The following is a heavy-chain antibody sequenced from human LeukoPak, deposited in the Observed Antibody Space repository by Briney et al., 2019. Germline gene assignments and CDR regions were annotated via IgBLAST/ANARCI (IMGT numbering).Heavy chain of an antibody. CDR3: ARAYSYYMDV. Sequence: PSETLSLTCSVSGGSVGGYYRSWIRQPPGKGLEWIGYIFYSGSATYNPSLKSRVTISVDTSKDQSSLKLNSVTDADTAVYYCARAYSYYMDVWGRGTTVTVSS. J-gene: IGHJ6*03. CDR1: GGSVGGYY. V-gene: IGHV4-59*02. CDR2: IFYSGSA.